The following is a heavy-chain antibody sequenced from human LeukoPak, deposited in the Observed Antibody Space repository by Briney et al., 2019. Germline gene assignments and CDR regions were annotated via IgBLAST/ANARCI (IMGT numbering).Heavy chain of an antibody. CDR3: ARVPEYYDFWSGYLYYFDY. D-gene: IGHD3-3*01. V-gene: IGHV3-21*01. J-gene: IGHJ4*02. Sequence: PGGSLRLSCAASGFTFSSYSMNWVRQAPGKGLEWVSSISSSSSYIYYADSVKGRFTISRDNAKNSLYLQMNSLRAEDTAVYYCARVPEYYDFWSGYLYYFDYWGQGTLVTVSS. CDR1: GFTFSSYS. CDR2: ISSSSSYI.